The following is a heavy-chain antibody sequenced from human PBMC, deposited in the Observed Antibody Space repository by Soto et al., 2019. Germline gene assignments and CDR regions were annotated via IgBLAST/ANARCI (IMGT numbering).Heavy chain of an antibody. D-gene: IGHD3-16*01. CDR2: IIPILGIA. J-gene: IGHJ6*02. Sequence: QVQLVQSGAEVKKPGSSVKVSCKASGGTFSSYTISWVRQAPGQGLEWMGRIIPILGIANYAQKFQGRVTITVDKSTSTAYMGLSGLRSEDTAVYYCARDHTYGEYYYGMDVWGQGTTVTVSS. CDR3: ARDHTYGEYYYGMDV. V-gene: IGHV1-69*08. CDR1: GGTFSSYT.